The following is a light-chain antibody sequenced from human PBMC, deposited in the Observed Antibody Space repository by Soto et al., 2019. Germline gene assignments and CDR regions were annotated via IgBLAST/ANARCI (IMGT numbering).Light chain of an antibody. V-gene: IGKV1-5*03. J-gene: IGKJ1*01. Sequence: DIQMTQSPSTLSASVGDRITITCRASQSVGTGLAWYQQRPGIAPKLLIYEASTLQSGVPSRFSGSGSGTEFSLTINSLQPDDFATYYCQQYNGYSRTFGQGTKVEVK. CDR2: EAS. CDR3: QQYNGYSRT. CDR1: QSVGTG.